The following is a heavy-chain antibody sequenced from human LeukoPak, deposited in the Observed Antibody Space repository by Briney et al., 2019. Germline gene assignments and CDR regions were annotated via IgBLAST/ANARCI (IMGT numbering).Heavy chain of an antibody. V-gene: IGHV1-69*04. D-gene: IGHD2-21*02. Sequence: ASVKVSCKASGGTFSSYAISWVRQAPGRGLEWMGRIIPILGIPNYAQKFQGRVTITADKSTTTAYMELSSLRSEDTAVYYCATEAIVVVTARDYWYFDLWGRGTLVTVSS. CDR3: ATEAIVVVTARDYWYFDL. CDR1: GGTFSSYA. J-gene: IGHJ2*01. CDR2: IIPILGIP.